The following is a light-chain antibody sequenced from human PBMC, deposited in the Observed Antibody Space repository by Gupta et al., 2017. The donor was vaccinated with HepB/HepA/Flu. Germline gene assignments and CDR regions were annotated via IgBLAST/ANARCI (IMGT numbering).Light chain of an antibody. J-gene: IGLJ3*02. CDR1: SGRVATNY. CDR3: QSYDNSDHWV. CDR2: EDD. Sequence: NFMLPQPHSVSDSPGKTENISCYGTSGRVATNYVQCYRQRPGSAPTTVIYEDDRRPSGVPDRFSGSSDRSSNSASLTISGLKTEDEADYYCQSYDNSDHWVFGGGTKLTVL. V-gene: IGLV6-57*02.